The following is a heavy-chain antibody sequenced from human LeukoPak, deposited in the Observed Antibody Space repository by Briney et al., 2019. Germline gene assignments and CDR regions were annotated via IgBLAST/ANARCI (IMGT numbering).Heavy chain of an antibody. D-gene: IGHD6-13*01. J-gene: IGHJ4*02. CDR1: GFTFNTYA. CDR3: ARNSGYSSSWYDY. V-gene: IGHV3-23*01. Sequence: PGGSLRLSCAASGFTFNTYAMSWVRQAPGKGLEWVSGISASGGSTYYADSVKGRFTISRDNAKNSLYLQMNSLRAEDTAVYYCARNSGYSSSWYDYWGQGTLVTVSS. CDR2: ISASGGST.